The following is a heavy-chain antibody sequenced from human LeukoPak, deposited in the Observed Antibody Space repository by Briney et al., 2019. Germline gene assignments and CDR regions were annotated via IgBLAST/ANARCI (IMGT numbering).Heavy chain of an antibody. CDR2: MNPNSGNT. CDR3: ARVDARIAALY. D-gene: IGHD6-6*01. Sequence: ASVKVSCKASGYTFTSYDINWVRQATGQGLEWMGWMNPNSGNTGYAQKSQGRVTMTRNTSISTAYMALSSLRSADTAVYYCARVDARIAALYWGQGTLVTVSS. CDR1: GYTFTSYD. V-gene: IGHV1-8*01. J-gene: IGHJ4*02.